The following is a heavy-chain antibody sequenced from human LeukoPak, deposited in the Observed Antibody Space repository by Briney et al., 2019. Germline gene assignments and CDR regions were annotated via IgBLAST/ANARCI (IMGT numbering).Heavy chain of an antibody. D-gene: IGHD3-3*01. V-gene: IGHV1-2*02. CDR2: INPNSGGT. CDR3: ARDSVLRFLEWLLRF. Sequence: ASVKVSCKASGYTFTGYYMHWVRQAPGQGLEWMGWINPNSGGTNYAQKFQGRVTMTRDTSISTAYMELSRLRSDDTAVYCCARDSVLRFLEWLLRFWGQGTLVTVSS. CDR1: GYTFTGYY. J-gene: IGHJ4*02.